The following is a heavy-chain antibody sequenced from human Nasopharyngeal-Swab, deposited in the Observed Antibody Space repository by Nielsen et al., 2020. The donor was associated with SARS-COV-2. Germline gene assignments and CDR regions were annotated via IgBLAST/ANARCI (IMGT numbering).Heavy chain of an antibody. CDR1: GFTFRSYS. Sequence: GESLKISCAASGFTFRSYSMNWVRQAPGKGLEWVSYISSSSSTIYYADSVKGRFTISRDNAKNSLYLQMNSLRDEDTAVYYCARDGYSSSWYAFDIWGQGTMVTVSS. CDR3: ARDGYSSSWYAFDI. V-gene: IGHV3-48*02. J-gene: IGHJ3*02. CDR2: ISSSSSTI. D-gene: IGHD6-6*01.